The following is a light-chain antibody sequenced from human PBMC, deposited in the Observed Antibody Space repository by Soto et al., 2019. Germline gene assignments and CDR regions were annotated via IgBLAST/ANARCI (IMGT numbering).Light chain of an antibody. CDR2: EVS. CDR1: SSDVGGYNY. Sequence: QSALAQPASVSGSPGQSITISCTGTSSDVGGYNYVSWYQQHPGKAPKLMIYEVSNRPSGVSNRFSGSKSGNTASLTISGLQAQDEAAYYCSSYTSSSNLVLGTGTKVTVL. CDR3: SSYTSSSNLV. V-gene: IGLV2-14*01. J-gene: IGLJ1*01.